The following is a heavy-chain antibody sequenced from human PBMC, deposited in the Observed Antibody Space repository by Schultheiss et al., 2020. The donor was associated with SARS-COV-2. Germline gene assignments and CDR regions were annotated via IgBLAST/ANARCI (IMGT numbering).Heavy chain of an antibody. CDR2: ISGSGGST. Sequence: GGSLRLSCAASGFTFSDYYMSWIRQAPGKGLEWVSAISGSGGSTYYADSVKGRFTISRDNSKNTLYLQMNSLRAEDTAVYYCAKGSKGVIILSPRNVWGQGTTVTVSS. J-gene: IGHJ6*02. V-gene: IGHV3-23*01. D-gene: IGHD3-3*01. CDR1: GFTFSDYY. CDR3: AKGSKGVIILSPRNV.